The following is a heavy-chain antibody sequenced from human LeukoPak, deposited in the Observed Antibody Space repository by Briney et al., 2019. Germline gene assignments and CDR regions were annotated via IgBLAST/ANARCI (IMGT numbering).Heavy chain of an antibody. CDR1: GFTFSSCA. D-gene: IGHD3-22*01. Sequence: GGSLRLSCAASGFTFSSCAKHGVSQAPGKGLEWMAVISYDGSNKYYADSVKGRFTISRDSSKNTLYIQMNNLTIEDTAVHYCARGPNSFDNTGSYLVSPLPFDSWGQGALVTVSS. CDR2: ISYDGSNK. V-gene: IGHV3-30*14. CDR3: ARGPNSFDNTGSYLVSPLPFDS. J-gene: IGHJ4*02.